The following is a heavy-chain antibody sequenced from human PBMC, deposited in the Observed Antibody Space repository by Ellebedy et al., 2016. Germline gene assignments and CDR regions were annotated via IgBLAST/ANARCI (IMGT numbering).Heavy chain of an antibody. CDR3: ARDLGYCSGGSCYQFDY. CDR1: GFTFSSYS. Sequence: GGSLRLXXAASGFTFSSYSMNWVRQAPGKGLEWVSSISSSSSYIYYADSVKGRFTISRDNAKNSLYLQMNSLRAEDTAVYYCARDLGYCSGGSCYQFDYWGQGTLVTVSS. D-gene: IGHD2-15*01. CDR2: ISSSSSYI. V-gene: IGHV3-21*01. J-gene: IGHJ4*02.